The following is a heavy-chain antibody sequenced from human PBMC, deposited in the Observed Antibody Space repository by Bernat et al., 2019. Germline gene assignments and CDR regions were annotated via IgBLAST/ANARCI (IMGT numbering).Heavy chain of an antibody. CDR2: INPNSGGT. J-gene: IGHJ5*02. CDR3: ARGDPYYYGSGSYCRTPTNWFDP. Sequence: QVQLVQSGAEVKKPGASVKVSCKASGYTFTGYYMYWVRQAPGQGLERMGWINPNSGGTNYAQEFQGWVTITRDTSISTAYMELSRLRSSDTAVYYCARGDPYYYGSGSYCRTPTNWFDPWGQGTLVTVSS. V-gene: IGHV1-2*04. CDR1: GYTFTGYY. D-gene: IGHD3-10*01.